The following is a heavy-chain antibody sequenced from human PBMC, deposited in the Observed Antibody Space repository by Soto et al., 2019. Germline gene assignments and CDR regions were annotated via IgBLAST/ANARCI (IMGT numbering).Heavy chain of an antibody. CDR2: IYYSVST. D-gene: IGHD4-17*01. Sequence: SETLSLTCTVSGGSISSSSYYWGWIRQPPGKGLEWIGSIYYSVSTYYNPSLKSRVTISVDTSKNQFSLKLSPVTAADTAVYYCARRTTVTTFWFAPWGQGTLVTVSS. CDR3: ARRTTVTTFWFAP. J-gene: IGHJ5*02. V-gene: IGHV4-39*01. CDR1: GGSISSSSYY.